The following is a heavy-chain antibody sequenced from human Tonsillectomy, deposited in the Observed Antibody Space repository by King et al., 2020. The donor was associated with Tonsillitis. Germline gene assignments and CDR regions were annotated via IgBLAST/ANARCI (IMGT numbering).Heavy chain of an antibody. CDR1: GYSFSSYW. CDR2: IFPGDSDT. D-gene: IGHD2-8*01. CDR3: AREMGSLSGFDS. V-gene: IGHV5-51*03. Sequence: QLVQSGAEVKKPGESLKISCKGSGYSFSSYWIGWVRQMPGKGLEWMGIIFPGDSDTTYSPSFQGQVTIPVDKSITTAYLQWSSLKASDTAIYFCAREMGSLSGFDSWGQGTPVTVSS. J-gene: IGHJ4*02.